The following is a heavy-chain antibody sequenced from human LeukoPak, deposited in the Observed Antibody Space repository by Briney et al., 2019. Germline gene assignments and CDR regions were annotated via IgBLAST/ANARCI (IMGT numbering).Heavy chain of an antibody. Sequence: ASVKVSCKASGYTFTGYYMHWVRQATGQGLEWMGWMNPNSGNTGYAQKFQGRVTMTRNTSISTAYMELSSLRSEDTAVYYCARGGIYCSSTSCYFLNWFDPWGQGTLVTVSS. J-gene: IGHJ5*02. CDR2: MNPNSGNT. D-gene: IGHD2-2*01. CDR1: GYTFTGYY. CDR3: ARGGIYCSSTSCYFLNWFDP. V-gene: IGHV1-8*02.